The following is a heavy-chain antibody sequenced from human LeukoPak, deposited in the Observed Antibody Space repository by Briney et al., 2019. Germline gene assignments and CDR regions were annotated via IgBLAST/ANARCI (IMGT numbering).Heavy chain of an antibody. CDR1: GFTVSTNY. D-gene: IGHD6-19*01. CDR3: AKARFSGITVALDY. J-gene: IGHJ4*02. Sequence: PGGSLRLSCAASGFTVSTNYMSWVRQAPGKGLEWVSLIYSGGTTYYADSVKGRFTISRDTSKSTLYLQVKSLRAEDTAVYFCAKARFSGITVALDYWGQGTLVAVSS. CDR2: IYSGGTT. V-gene: IGHV3-53*01.